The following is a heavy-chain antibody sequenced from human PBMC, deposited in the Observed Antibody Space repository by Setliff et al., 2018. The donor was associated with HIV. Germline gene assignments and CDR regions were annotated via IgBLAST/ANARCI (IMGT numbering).Heavy chain of an antibody. CDR1: GGSFSGYY. Sequence: SETLSLTCAVYGGSFSGYYWGWIRQPPGKGLEWIGSMDSSGNTFYDPSLKSRVTISIDMSKNQFSLKLTSVAAADTAVYYCAKRPGYGYPFHIWGQGTMVTVSS. V-gene: IGHV4-34*01. D-gene: IGHD5-18*01. CDR2: MDSSGNT. CDR3: AKRPGYGYPFHI. J-gene: IGHJ3*02.